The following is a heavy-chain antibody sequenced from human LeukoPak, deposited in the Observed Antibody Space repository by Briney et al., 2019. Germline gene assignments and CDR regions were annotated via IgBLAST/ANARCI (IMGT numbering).Heavy chain of an antibody. Sequence: SETLSLTCTVSGGSTDSYYYWSWIRQPPGKGLEWIGYIDYSGRTKYNPSLQSRVTISIDTSKTQFSLRLGSVTAADTAVYFCASNIPTPTTSPPLGYWGQGTLVTVSS. CDR1: GGSTDSYYY. V-gene: IGHV4-59*08. J-gene: IGHJ4*02. CDR3: ASNIPTPTTSPPLGY. D-gene: IGHD1-1*01. CDR2: IDYSGRT.